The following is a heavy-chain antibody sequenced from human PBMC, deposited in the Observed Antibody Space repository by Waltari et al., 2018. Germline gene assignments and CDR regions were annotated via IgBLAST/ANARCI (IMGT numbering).Heavy chain of an antibody. CDR1: GFTFDDYA. CDR3: AKELVAAMVYYFDY. CDR2: ISWNSGSI. D-gene: IGHD5-18*01. V-gene: IGHV3-9*01. Sequence: EVQLVESGGGLVQPGRSLRLSCAASGFTFDDYAMHWFRQAPGKGLEWVSGISWNSGSIGCADSVKGRFTISRDNAKNSLYLQMNSLRAEDTALYYCAKELVAAMVYYFDYWGQGTLVTVSS. J-gene: IGHJ4*02.